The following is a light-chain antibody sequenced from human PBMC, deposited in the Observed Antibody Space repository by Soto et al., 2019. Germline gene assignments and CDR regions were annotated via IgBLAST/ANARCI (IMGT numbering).Light chain of an antibody. CDR3: QQSHSTPWT. Sequence: DIQMTQSPSSLSASVGDRVTITCRASQTITTYLNWYQQKPGKAPTLLIYGASSLQSGGPSRFTGSGSGTDFILTISSLQPEDSATYHCQQSHSTPWTFGQGTKVEIK. J-gene: IGKJ1*01. V-gene: IGKV1-39*01. CDR1: QTITTY. CDR2: GAS.